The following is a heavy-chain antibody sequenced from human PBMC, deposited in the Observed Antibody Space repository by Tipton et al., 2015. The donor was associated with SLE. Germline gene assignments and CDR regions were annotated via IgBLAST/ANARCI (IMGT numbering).Heavy chain of an antibody. D-gene: IGHD3-22*01. CDR2: IIPIFGTA. V-gene: IGHV1-69*13. CDR3: ARDKVGYYASSAYWGGYGMDV. CDR1: DNAFASYG. J-gene: IGHJ6*02. Sequence: QLVQSGPEVKKPGASLKVSCKASDNAFASYGFTWVRQAPGQGLEWMGGIIPIFGTANYAQKFQGRVTITADESTSTAYMELSSLRSEDTAVYYCARDKVGYYASSAYWGGYGMDVWGQGTTVTVSS.